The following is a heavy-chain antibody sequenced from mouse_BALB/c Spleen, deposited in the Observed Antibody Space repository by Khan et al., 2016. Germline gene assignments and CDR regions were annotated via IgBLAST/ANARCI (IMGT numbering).Heavy chain of an antibody. CDR1: GFTFTDYY. J-gene: IGHJ4*01. CDR3: ARDGYYPYAMDY. CDR2: IRNKANGYTT. D-gene: IGHD2-3*01. Sequence: EVQLVESGGDLVQPGGSLRLSCATSGFTFTDYYMSWVRQPPGKALEWLGFIRNKANGYTTEYSASVKGRFTLSRDNSQSILYLQMNTLRAEDSATYYCARDGYYPYAMDYWGQGTSVTVSS. V-gene: IGHV7-3*02.